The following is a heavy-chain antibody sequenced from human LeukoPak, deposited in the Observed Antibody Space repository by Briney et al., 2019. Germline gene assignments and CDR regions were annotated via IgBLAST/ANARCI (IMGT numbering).Heavy chain of an antibody. CDR2: IYYSGST. CDR3: ARVGWDYYDSSGHFQH. V-gene: IGHV4-59*01. Sequence: PSETLSLTCTVSGGSISCYYWSWIRQPPGKGLEWIGYIYYSGSTNYNPSLKSRVTISVDTSKNQFSLKLSSVTAADTAVYYCARVGWDYYDSSGHFQHWGQGTLVTVSS. D-gene: IGHD3-22*01. CDR1: GGSISCYY. J-gene: IGHJ1*01.